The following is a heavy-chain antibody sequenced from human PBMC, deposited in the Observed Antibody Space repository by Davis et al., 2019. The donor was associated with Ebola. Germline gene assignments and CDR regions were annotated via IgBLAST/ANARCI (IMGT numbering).Heavy chain of an antibody. J-gene: IGHJ4*02. V-gene: IGHV4-31*11. CDR2: IHYSGGT. Sequence: MPSETLSLTCAVSDGAITNAGYNWSWIRQHPVKGLEWIGHIHYSGGTYYNPSLKGRVTISVDTSKNQLSLRLTSVTAADTAVYFCARQYSSSAIFDYWGQGTLVNVSS. CDR3: ARQYSSSAIFDY. D-gene: IGHD3-22*01. CDR1: DGAITNAGYN.